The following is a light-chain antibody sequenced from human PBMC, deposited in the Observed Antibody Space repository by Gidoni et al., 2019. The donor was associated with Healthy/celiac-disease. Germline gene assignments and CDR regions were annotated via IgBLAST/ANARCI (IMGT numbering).Light chain of an antibody. CDR3: QQYNNWPPKWT. Sequence: IVMTQSPATLSVSPGERATLSCSASQSVSSNLAWYQQKPGQAPRLLIYGASTRATGIPARCSGSGSGTEFTLTISSLQSEDFAVYYCQQYNNWPPKWTFGQGTKVEIK. V-gene: IGKV3-15*01. CDR1: QSVSSN. CDR2: GAS. J-gene: IGKJ1*01.